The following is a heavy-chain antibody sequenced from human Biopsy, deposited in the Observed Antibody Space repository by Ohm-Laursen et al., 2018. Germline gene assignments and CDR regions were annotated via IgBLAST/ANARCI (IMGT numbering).Heavy chain of an antibody. Sequence: GSSVKVSCKASGYTFPSYGISWVRQAPGQGLEWMGWISAYNGNRNYAQKFQGRVTMTTDTSTSTAYMEVTSLRSDDTAVYYCARAKLEPVYYYYGMDVWGQGILVTVSS. V-gene: IGHV1-18*01. CDR2: ISAYNGNR. J-gene: IGHJ6*02. D-gene: IGHD1-1*01. CDR1: GYTFPSYG. CDR3: ARAKLEPVYYYYGMDV.